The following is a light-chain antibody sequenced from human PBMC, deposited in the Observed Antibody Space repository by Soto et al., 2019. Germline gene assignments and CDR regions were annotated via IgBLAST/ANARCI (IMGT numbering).Light chain of an antibody. CDR1: QSVSSSY. V-gene: IGKV3-20*01. J-gene: IGKJ1*01. Sequence: EIVLTQSPGTLSLSPGERATLSCRASQSVSSSYLAWYQQKPGQAPRLLIYGASSRATGIPDRFSGSGSGTLFTLTMSRLEREDFAVYYCQQYGSSPRTFGQGTKVEIK. CDR3: QQYGSSPRT. CDR2: GAS.